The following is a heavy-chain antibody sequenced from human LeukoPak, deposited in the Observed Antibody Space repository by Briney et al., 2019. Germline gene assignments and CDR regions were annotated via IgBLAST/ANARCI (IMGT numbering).Heavy chain of an antibody. J-gene: IGHJ4*02. CDR2: INPSRNT. CDR3: ARRYDFWSGYPPPLDY. D-gene: IGHD3-3*01. Sequence: PSETLSLTCAVYGGSFSGYYWNWIRQPPGKGLEWIGQINPSRNTNYNPYLKSRLTISVDKSKKHFSLKLITVTAADTAVYYCARRYDFWSGYPPPLDYWGQGTLVTVSS. V-gene: IGHV4-34*01. CDR1: GGSFSGYY.